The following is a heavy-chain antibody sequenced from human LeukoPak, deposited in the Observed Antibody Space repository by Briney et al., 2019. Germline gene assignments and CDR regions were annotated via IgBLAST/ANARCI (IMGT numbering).Heavy chain of an antibody. V-gene: IGHV3-7*01. J-gene: IGHJ6*02. Sequence: GGSLRLSCGASGFTFRDYWMSWVRQAPGKGLEWVANIQSDGNEKNYIDSVQGRFTISRDNAKNSLYLQMNSLRAEDTAVYYCARVDQSDYGDYYYYGMDVWGQGTTVTVSS. CDR1: GFTFRDYW. CDR2: IQSDGNEK. CDR3: ARVDQSDYGDYYYYGMDV. D-gene: IGHD4-17*01.